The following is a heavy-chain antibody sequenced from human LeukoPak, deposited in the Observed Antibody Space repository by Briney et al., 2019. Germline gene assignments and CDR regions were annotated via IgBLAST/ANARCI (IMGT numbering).Heavy chain of an antibody. J-gene: IGHJ4*02. Sequence: GGSLRLSCAASGFILSSYEMSWVRQAPGKGLEWVSYISSSGSSIYYADSVKGRFTISRDNYKNTLYLQMNSLRGEDTAMYYCARDLDYFDSSGSHRRRNYFDYWGQGTLVTVSS. V-gene: IGHV3-48*03. CDR3: ARDLDYFDSSGSHRRRNYFDY. D-gene: IGHD3-22*01. CDR1: GFILSSYE. CDR2: ISSSGSSI.